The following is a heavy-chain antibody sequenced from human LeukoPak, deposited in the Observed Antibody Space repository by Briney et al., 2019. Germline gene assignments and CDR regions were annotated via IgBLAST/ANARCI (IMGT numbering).Heavy chain of an antibody. CDR2: IHYSGST. CDR3: ARDAEIKRYFVTAWFDP. V-gene: IGHV4-59*02. J-gene: IGHJ5*02. D-gene: IGHD3-9*01. Sequence: LETLSLTCTVSGVSVSGYYWSWIRQPPGKGLEWIGYIHYSGSTNYNPSLKSRVTISLDTSKNQFSLRVTPVTAADTAVYYCARDAEIKRYFVTAWFDPWGQGTLVTVSS. CDR1: GVSVSGYY.